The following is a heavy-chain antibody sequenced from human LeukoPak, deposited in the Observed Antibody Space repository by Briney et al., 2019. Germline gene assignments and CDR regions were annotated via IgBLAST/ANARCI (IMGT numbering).Heavy chain of an antibody. D-gene: IGHD5-12*01. J-gene: IGHJ4*02. CDR1: GFTFSSYG. CDR2: IWYDGSNK. V-gene: IGHV3-33*01. CDR3: ARGWLRGSYFDC. Sequence: GGSLRLSCAASGFTFSSYGMHWVRQAPGKGLEWVAVIWYDGSNKYYADSVKGRFTISRDNSKNTLYLQMNSLRAEDTAVYYCARGWLRGSYFDCWGQGTLVTVSS.